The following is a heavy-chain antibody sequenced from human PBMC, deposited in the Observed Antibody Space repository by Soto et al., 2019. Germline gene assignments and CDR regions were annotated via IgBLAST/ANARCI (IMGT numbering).Heavy chain of an antibody. Sequence: EVQLVESGGGLVQSGGSLRLSCAASGLTFSSHWMHWVRQAPGKGLVWVSRIDSDGSRTNYADSVKGRFTISRDNAKNTVYLQMNSLRVEETAVYYCARGVRGAYGLDIWGQGTMVTVSS. V-gene: IGHV3-74*01. CDR2: IDSDGSRT. CDR3: ARGVRGAYGLDI. J-gene: IGHJ3*02. D-gene: IGHD2-21*01. CDR1: GLTFSSHW.